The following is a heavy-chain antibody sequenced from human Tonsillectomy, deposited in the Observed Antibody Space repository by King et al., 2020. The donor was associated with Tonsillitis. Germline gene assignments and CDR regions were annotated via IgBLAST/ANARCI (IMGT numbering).Heavy chain of an antibody. CDR2: IGIGGDT. Sequence: VQLVESGGGLVQPGGSLRLSCETFGFTFSSYDMHWVRQVLGKGLEWVSAIGIGGDTIFPGSVKGRFPISRENAENSLYLQMNSLTAGDTAVYYCTRVRDLGIDWYFDLWGRGTLVTVSS. CDR3: TRVRDLGIDWYFDL. D-gene: IGHD7-27*01. J-gene: IGHJ2*01. CDR1: GFTFSSYD. V-gene: IGHV3-13*01.